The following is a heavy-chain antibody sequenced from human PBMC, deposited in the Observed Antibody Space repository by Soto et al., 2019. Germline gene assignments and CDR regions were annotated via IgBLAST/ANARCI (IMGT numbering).Heavy chain of an antibody. Sequence: SETLSLTCTVSGGSISSSSYYWGWIRQPPGKGLEWIGSIYYSGSTYYNPSLKSRVTISVDTSKNQFSLKLSSVTAADTAVYYCARDRGPTGPNYLGKCTLVTVS. D-gene: IGHD3-10*01. V-gene: IGHV4-39*02. J-gene: IGHJ4*02. CDR3: ARDRGPTGPNY. CDR1: GGSISSSSYY. CDR2: IYYSGST.